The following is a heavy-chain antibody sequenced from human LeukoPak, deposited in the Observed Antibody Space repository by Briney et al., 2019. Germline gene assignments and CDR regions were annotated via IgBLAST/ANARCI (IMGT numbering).Heavy chain of an antibody. CDR3: AGRSYCSGGSCYHDY. J-gene: IGHJ4*02. V-gene: IGHV4-34*01. CDR1: GGSFSGYY. Sequence: SETLSLTCAVYGGSFSGYYWSWIRQPPGKGLEWIGEINHSGSTNYNPSLKSRVTISVDTSKNQFSLKLSSATAADTAVYYCAGRSYCSGGSCYHDYWGQGTPVTVSS. D-gene: IGHD2-15*01. CDR2: INHSGST.